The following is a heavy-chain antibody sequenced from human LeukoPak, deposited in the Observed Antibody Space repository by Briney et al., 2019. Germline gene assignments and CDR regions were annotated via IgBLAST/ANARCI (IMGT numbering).Heavy chain of an antibody. J-gene: IGHJ3*02. Sequence: GGSLRLSCAASGFTFSNYYVHWVRQPPGKGLVWVSRINSDSRDTTYVDSVKGRFTISRDNAKNSLYLQMNSLRAEDTAVYYCARADDSSQTAFDIWGQGTMVTVSS. CDR1: GFTFSNYY. D-gene: IGHD3-22*01. CDR2: INSDSRDT. V-gene: IGHV3-74*03. CDR3: ARADDSSQTAFDI.